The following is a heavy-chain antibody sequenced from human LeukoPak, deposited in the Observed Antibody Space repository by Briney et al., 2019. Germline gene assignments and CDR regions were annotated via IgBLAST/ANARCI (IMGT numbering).Heavy chain of an antibody. CDR2: INHSGST. J-gene: IGHJ5*02. CDR1: GGSFSGYY. Sequence: SETLSLTCAVYGGSFSGYYWSWIRQPPGKGLEWIGEINHSGSTNYNPSPKSRVTISVDTSKNQFSLKLSSVTAADTAVYYCARVGCGGDCYSWSWFDPWGQGTLVTVSS. CDR3: ARVGCGGDCYSWSWFDP. V-gene: IGHV4-34*01. D-gene: IGHD2-21*02.